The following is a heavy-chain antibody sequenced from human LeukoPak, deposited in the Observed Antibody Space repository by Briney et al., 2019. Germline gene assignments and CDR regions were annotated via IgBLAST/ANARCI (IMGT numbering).Heavy chain of an antibody. J-gene: IGHJ4*02. D-gene: IGHD6-19*01. CDR1: GGTFSSYA. CDR3: AVRETQIAVAGTDFDY. CDR2: IIPILGIA. V-gene: IGHV1-69*04. Sequence: SVKVSCKASGGTFSSYAISWVRQAPGQGLEWMGRIIPILGIANYAQKFQGRVTITADKSTSTAYMELSSLRSEDTAVYYCAVRETQIAVAGTDFDYWGQGTLVTVSS.